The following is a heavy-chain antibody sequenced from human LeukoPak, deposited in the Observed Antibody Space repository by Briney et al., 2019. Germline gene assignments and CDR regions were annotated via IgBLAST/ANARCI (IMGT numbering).Heavy chain of an antibody. D-gene: IGHD5-18*01. V-gene: IGHV3-74*01. CDR1: GFTFSSYW. CDR2: INSDGSST. Sequence: GGSLRLSCAASGFTFSSYWMHWVRQAPGKGLVWVSRINSDGSSTSYADSVKGRFTISRDNAKNTLYLQMNSLRAEDTAVYYCATGCSYGHYFDYWGQGTLVTVSS. J-gene: IGHJ4*02. CDR3: ATGCSYGHYFDY.